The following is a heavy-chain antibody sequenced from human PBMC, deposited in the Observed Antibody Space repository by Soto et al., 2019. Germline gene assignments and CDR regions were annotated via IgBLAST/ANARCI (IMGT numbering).Heavy chain of an antibody. CDR2: IYHSGSP. CDR3: ARGPPFGY. J-gene: IGHJ4*02. Sequence: QLQPQESGSGLVKPSKTLSLTCVVSGGSISRGGYSWGLVPQPPGKGLEWIGYIYHSGSPYYNPSLKSRVTISVDRSKNQFSLKLSSVTAADTAVYYCARGPPFGYWGQGTLVTVSS. CDR1: GGSISRGGYS. D-gene: IGHD3-10*01. V-gene: IGHV4-30-2*01.